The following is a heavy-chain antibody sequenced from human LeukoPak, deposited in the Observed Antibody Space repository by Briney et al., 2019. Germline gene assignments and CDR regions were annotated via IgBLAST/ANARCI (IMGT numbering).Heavy chain of an antibody. J-gene: IGHJ4*02. D-gene: IGHD4-17*01. V-gene: IGHV3-21*01. CDR1: GYTFTTYS. CDR2: ISSGSSAI. Sequence: GGSLRLSCSASGYTFTTYSMTWVRQAPGKGLEWVSIISSGSSAIFSADALKGRFTISRDDAKNLLYLDMNSLRAEDTAVYYCARGHTAVTRHFDFWGQGTLVTVSS. CDR3: ARGHTAVTRHFDF.